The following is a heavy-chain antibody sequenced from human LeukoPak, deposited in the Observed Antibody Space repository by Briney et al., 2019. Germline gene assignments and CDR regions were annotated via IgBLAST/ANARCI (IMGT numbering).Heavy chain of an antibody. D-gene: IGHD5-24*01. J-gene: IGHJ3*02. V-gene: IGHV1-46*01. CDR3: ARIRDGYNHAYDI. Sequence: ASVKVSCKASGYTFTNYYIHWGRQAPGQGREWRGLINPGGDNTDYSQNFQGRVTMTRDTTTSTVYIGLSSLRSEDTAVYYCARIRDGYNHAYDIWGQGTMVTVSS. CDR2: INPGGDNT. CDR1: GYTFTNYY.